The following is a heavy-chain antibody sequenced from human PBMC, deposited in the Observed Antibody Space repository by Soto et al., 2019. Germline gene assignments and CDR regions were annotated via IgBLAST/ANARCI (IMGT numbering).Heavy chain of an antibody. Sequence: GSLRLSCAASGFTFSSYAMSWVRQAPGKGLEWVSAISGSGGSTYYGDSVKGRFTISRDNSKNTLYLQMNSLGDEDTAVYYCARDAQQQANYGMDVWGQGTTVTVSS. CDR3: ARDAQQQANYGMDV. D-gene: IGHD6-13*01. CDR2: ISGSGGST. J-gene: IGHJ6*02. CDR1: GFTFSSYA. V-gene: IGHV3-23*01.